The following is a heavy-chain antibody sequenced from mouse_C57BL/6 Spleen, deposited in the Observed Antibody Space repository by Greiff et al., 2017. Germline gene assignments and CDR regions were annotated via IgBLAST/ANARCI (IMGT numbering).Heavy chain of an antibody. Sequence: VQLQQPGAELVRPGSSVKLSCKASGYTFTSYWMDWVKQRPGQGLEWIGNIYPSDSETHYNQKFKDKATLTVDKSSSTAYMQLSSLTSEDSAVYYCARLVITTDYFDYWGQGTTLTVSS. J-gene: IGHJ2*01. CDR2: IYPSDSET. V-gene: IGHV1-61*01. CDR1: GYTFTSYW. D-gene: IGHD1-1*01. CDR3: ARLVITTDYFDY.